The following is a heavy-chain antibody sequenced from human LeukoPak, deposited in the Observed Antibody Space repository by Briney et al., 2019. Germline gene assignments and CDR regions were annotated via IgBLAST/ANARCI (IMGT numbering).Heavy chain of an antibody. CDR2: IYSGGST. Sequence: GGSLRLSCAASGFTVSSNYMNWVGQAPGKGLEWVSVIYSGGSTYYADSVKGRFTISRDNSKNTLYLQMNSLRAEDTAVYYCARDGHLPRGYYGMDVWGQGTTVTVSS. V-gene: IGHV3-66*01. CDR3: ARDGHLPRGYYGMDV. J-gene: IGHJ6*02. D-gene: IGHD3-10*01. CDR1: GFTVSSNY.